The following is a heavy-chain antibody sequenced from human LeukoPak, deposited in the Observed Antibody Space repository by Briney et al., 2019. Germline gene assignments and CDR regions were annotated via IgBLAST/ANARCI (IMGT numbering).Heavy chain of an antibody. J-gene: IGHJ4*02. Sequence: GASVKVSCKASGYTFTGYYMHRVRQAPGQGLEWMGWINPNSGGTNYAQKFQGRVTMTRDTSISTAYMELSRLRSDDTAVYYCARERYYTSGSVHNRIDYWGQGTLVTVSS. CDR2: INPNSGGT. CDR1: GYTFTGYY. V-gene: IGHV1-2*02. CDR3: ARERYYTSGSVHNRIDY. D-gene: IGHD3-10*01.